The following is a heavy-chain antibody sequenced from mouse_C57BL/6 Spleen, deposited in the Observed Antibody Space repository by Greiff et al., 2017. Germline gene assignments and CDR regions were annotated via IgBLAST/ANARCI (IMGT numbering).Heavy chain of an antibody. CDR1: GYTFTSYW. V-gene: IGHV1-53*01. Sequence: VQLQQPGTELVKPGASVKLSCKASGYTFTSYWMHWVKQRPGQGLEWIGNINPSNGGTNYNEKFKSKATLTVDKSSSAAYMQLSSLTSEDSAVYYCAREGWLHWYFDVWGTGTTVTVSS. J-gene: IGHJ1*03. CDR2: INPSNGGT. D-gene: IGHD1-1*02. CDR3: AREGWLHWYFDV.